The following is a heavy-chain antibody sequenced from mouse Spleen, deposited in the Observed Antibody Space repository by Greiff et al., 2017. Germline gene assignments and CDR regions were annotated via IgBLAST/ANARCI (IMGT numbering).Heavy chain of an antibody. V-gene: IGHV1-52*01. CDR2: IDPSDSET. J-gene: IGHJ4*01. Sequence: QVQLQQPGAELVRPGSSVKLSCKASGYTFTSYWMHWVKQRPIQGLEWIGNIDPSDSETHYNQKFKDKATLTVDKSSSTAYMQLSSLTSEDSAVYYCARRREDYAMDYWGQGTSVTVSS. CDR3: ARRREDYAMDY. CDR1: GYTFTSYW.